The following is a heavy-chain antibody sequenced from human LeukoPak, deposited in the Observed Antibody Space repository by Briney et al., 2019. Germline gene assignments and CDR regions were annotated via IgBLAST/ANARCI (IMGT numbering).Heavy chain of an antibody. CDR1: GFTFSNYA. CDR3: ARDSIDFGVVIILDY. D-gene: IGHD3-3*01. V-gene: IGHV3-23*01. Sequence: GGSLRLSCAASGFTFSNYAMSWVRQAPGKGLEWVSTISGSDDGTYYADSVKGRFIISRDNAKNSLYLQMNSLRAEDTAVYYCARDSIDFGVVIILDYWGQGTLVTVSS. CDR2: ISGSDDGT. J-gene: IGHJ4*02.